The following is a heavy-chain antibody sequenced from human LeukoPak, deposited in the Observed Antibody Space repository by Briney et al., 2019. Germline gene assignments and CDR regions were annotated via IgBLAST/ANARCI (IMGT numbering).Heavy chain of an antibody. V-gene: IGHV3-9*01. Sequence: GRSLRLSCAASGFTFDDYAMYWVRQAPGKGLEWVSGISWNRGDIGYADSVKGRFTLSRDNAKNSFYLQMNSLRVEDTALYYCAKGTSSSVYYYYGMDVWGQGTTVTVSS. D-gene: IGHD6-6*01. CDR2: ISWNRGDI. J-gene: IGHJ6*02. CDR1: GFTFDDYA. CDR3: AKGTSSSVYYYYGMDV.